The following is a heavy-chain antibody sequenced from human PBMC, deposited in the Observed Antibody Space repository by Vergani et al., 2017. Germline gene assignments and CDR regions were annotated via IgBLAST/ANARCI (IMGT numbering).Heavy chain of an antibody. D-gene: IGHD3-10*01. CDR3: AKAGTVTSGSLQYNFYMDV. V-gene: IGHV3-30*02. J-gene: IGHJ6*03. Sequence: QVQLVESAGGVVQPGGSLRLSCAASGFTFSNFGMHWIRQAPGKGLEWLAYIGKDGINTRYRDAVKGRFTLSRDNSKNTLDLQMNSLRTQDTAVYYCAKAGTVTSGSLQYNFYMDVWGKGTTVTVS. CDR1: GFTFSNFG. CDR2: IGKDGINT.